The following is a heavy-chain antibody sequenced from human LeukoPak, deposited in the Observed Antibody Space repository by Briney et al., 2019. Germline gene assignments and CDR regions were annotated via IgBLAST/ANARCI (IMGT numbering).Heavy chain of an antibody. D-gene: IGHD2-21*02. V-gene: IGHV3-53*01. CDR1: GLTSITNN. J-gene: IGHJ4*02. CDR2: IYSGGST. CDR3: ASVVVTAIRDY. Sequence: GGSLDPSFPASGLTSITNNITWVRQPPGKGLEWVSVIYSGGSTYYADSVKGRFTISRDNSKNTLYLQMNSLRAEDTAIYYCASVVVTAIRDYWGQGTLVTVSS.